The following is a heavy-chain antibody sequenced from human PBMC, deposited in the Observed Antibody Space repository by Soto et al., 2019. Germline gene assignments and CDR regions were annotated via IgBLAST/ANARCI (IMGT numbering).Heavy chain of an antibody. CDR3: ARERGYCSGGSCPVDY. V-gene: IGHV4-39*02. CDR2: IYYSGST. J-gene: IGHJ4*02. CDR1: GGSISSGGYY. Sequence: QLQLQESGPGLVKPSETLSLTCTVSGGSISSGGYYWGWIRQPPGKGLEWIGSIYYSGSTYYNPSLKSRVTISVDTSKNQFSLKLSSVTAADTALYYCARERGYCSGGSCPVDYWGQGTLVTVSS. D-gene: IGHD2-15*01.